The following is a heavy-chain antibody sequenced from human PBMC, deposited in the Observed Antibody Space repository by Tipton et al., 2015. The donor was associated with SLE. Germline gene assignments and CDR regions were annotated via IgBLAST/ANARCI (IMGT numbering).Heavy chain of an antibody. J-gene: IGHJ4*02. CDR1: GGSISSYY. Sequence: TLSLTCTVSGGSISSYYWSWIRQPPGKGLEWIGYIYYSGSTNYNPSLKSRVTISVDTSKNQFSLKLSSVTAADTAVYYCARELYFDWLLHYFDYWGQGTMVTVSS. CDR3: ARELYFDWLLHYFDY. CDR2: IYYSGST. D-gene: IGHD3-9*01. V-gene: IGHV4-59*12.